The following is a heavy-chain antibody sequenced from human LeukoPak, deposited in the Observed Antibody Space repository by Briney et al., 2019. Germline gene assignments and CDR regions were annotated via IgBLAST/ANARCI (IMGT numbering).Heavy chain of an antibody. D-gene: IGHD3-3*01. CDR3: ARGDFWSGYQNWFDP. J-gene: IGHJ5*02. V-gene: IGHV4-34*01. CDR2: INHSGST. Sequence: PSETLSLTCAVYGGSFSGYYWSWIRQPPGKGLEWIGEINHSGSTNYNPSPKSRVTISVDTSKNQFSLKLSSVTAADTAVYYCARGDFWSGYQNWFDPWGQGTLVTVSS. CDR1: GGSFSGYY.